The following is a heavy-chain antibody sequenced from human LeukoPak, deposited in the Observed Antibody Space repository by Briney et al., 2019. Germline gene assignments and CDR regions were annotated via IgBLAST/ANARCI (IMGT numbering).Heavy chain of an antibody. V-gene: IGHV4-34*01. Sequence: SETLSLTCAVYGGSFSGYYWSWIRQPPGKGLEWIGEINHSGSTNYNPSLKSRVTISVDTSKNQFSLKLSSVTAADTAVYYCARYSSGWYGDYWGHGALLTVSS. J-gene: IGHJ4*01. CDR1: GGSFSGYY. CDR2: INHSGST. D-gene: IGHD6-19*01. CDR3: ARYSSGWYGDY.